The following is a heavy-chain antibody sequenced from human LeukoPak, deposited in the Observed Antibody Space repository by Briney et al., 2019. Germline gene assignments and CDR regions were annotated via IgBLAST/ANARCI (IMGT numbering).Heavy chain of an antibody. V-gene: IGHV3-23*01. Sequence: GGSLRLSCAASGFSFSNYGMNWVRQAPGKGLEWVSGITGNGGTTYYADSVKGRFTISRDNSRNTVYLQMNSLRAEDTAVYYCARDGSEDVWGKGTTVTVSS. J-gene: IGHJ6*04. CDR1: GFSFSNYG. CDR2: ITGNGGTT. CDR3: ARDGSEDV.